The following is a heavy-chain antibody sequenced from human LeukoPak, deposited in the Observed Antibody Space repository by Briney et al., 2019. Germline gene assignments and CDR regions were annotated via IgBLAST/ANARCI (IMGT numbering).Heavy chain of an antibody. D-gene: IGHD3-22*01. CDR3: ARASTYYDSSGYLS. Sequence: EASVKVSCKASGYIFTSYGISWVRQAPGQGLEWMGWISAYNGNTNYAQKLQGRVTMTTDTSTSTAYMELRSLRSDDTAVYYCARASTYYDSSGYLSWGQGTLVTVSS. J-gene: IGHJ4*02. CDR1: GYIFTSYG. CDR2: ISAYNGNT. V-gene: IGHV1-18*01.